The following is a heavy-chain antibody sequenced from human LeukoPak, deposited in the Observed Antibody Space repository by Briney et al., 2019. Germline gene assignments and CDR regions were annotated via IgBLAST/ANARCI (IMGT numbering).Heavy chain of an antibody. Sequence: SVKVSCKASGGTFSTYTITWVRQAPGQGLEWMGRIIPILGLANYAQKFQGRVTITADKSTSTAYMELSSLRSEDTAMYYCARVGEEYCSGGSCYPYYFDFWGQGTLVTVSS. J-gene: IGHJ4*02. D-gene: IGHD2-15*01. CDR1: GGTFSTYT. CDR3: ARVGEEYCSGGSCYPYYFDF. V-gene: IGHV1-69*02. CDR2: IIPILGLA.